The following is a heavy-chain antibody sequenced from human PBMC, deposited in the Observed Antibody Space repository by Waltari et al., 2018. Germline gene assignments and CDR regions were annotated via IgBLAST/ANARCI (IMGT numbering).Heavy chain of an antibody. CDR2: IYSGGTT. CDR1: GVTVSNNY. Sequence: ELQLVESGGGLIQPGGSLRLSCVASGVTVSNNYMTWLRQGPGKGLELVSLIYSGGTTYYADSVRGRFTISRDGSKNTVYLQMNSLRAEDTAVYFCARNQVETALGYWGQGTLVTVSS. V-gene: IGHV3-53*01. D-gene: IGHD2-21*02. J-gene: IGHJ4*02. CDR3: ARNQVETALGY.